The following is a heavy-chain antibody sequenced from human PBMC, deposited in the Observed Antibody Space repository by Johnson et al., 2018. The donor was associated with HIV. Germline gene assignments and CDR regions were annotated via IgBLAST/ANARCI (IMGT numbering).Heavy chain of an antibody. CDR1: GFTFSSYG. D-gene: IGHD5-12*01. CDR2: VWYDGSNK. V-gene: IGHV3-33*01. CDR3: ARERSRGGYSGYDYGAFDI. Sequence: QVQLVESGGGVVQPGRSLRLSCAASGFTFSSYGMHWVRQAPGKGLEWVAVVWYDGSNKYYADSVKGRFTISRDNAENSLYLQMTSLRGEDTAVYYCARERSRGGYSGYDYGAFDIWGQGTMVTVSS. J-gene: IGHJ3*02.